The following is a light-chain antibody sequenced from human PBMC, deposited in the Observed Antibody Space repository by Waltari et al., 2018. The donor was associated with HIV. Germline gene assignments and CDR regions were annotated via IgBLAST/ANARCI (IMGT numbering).Light chain of an antibody. CDR3: ATWDTSLSAGV. CDR2: DNN. J-gene: IGLJ2*01. Sequence: QSVLTQPPSVSAAPGQKVTISCSGSSSNIGNNYVSWYQQLPGIAPKLLIYDNNNRPSGIPDRFSGSKSGTSATLGITGRQTGDEADYYCATWDTSLSAGVFGGGTKLTVL. V-gene: IGLV1-51*01. CDR1: SSNIGNNY.